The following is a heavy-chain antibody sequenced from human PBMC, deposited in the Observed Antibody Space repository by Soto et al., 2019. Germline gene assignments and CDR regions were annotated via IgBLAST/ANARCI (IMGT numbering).Heavy chain of an antibody. D-gene: IGHD3-16*01. J-gene: IGHJ6*02. CDR3: AKRLPNLIWYYGLDV. CDR1: GFTFSSYS. V-gene: IGHV3-30*18. CDR2: ISYDGNKK. Sequence: GGSLRLSCAASGFTFSSYSMHWVRQAPGKGLEWVAIISYDGNKKYHADSVKGRFTISRDNSKSTLYLQMNSLRAEDTAVYYCAKRLPNLIWYYGLDVWGQGTTVTVSS.